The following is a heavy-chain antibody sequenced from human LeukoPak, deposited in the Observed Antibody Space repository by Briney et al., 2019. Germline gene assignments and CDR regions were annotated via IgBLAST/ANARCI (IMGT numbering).Heavy chain of an antibody. V-gene: IGHV3-48*04. CDR3: ARVSIAAAGTDYYYGMDV. J-gene: IGHJ6*02. CDR2: ISSSSSTI. CDR1: GFTFSSYS. D-gene: IGHD6-13*01. Sequence: PGGSLRLSCAASGFTFSSYSMNWVRQAPGKGQERVSYISSSSSTIYYADSVKGRFTISRDNAKNSLYLQMNSLRAEDTAVYYCARVSIAAAGTDYYYGMDVWGQGTTVTVSS.